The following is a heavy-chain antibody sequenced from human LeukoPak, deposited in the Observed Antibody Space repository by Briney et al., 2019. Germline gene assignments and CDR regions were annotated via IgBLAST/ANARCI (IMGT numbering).Heavy chain of an antibody. D-gene: IGHD1-26*01. V-gene: IGHV1-18*01. CDR3: ARPLQIIVDNWFDP. CDR1: GYTFTSYG. CDR2: ISAYNGNT. J-gene: IGHJ5*02. Sequence: GASVKVSCKASGYTFTSYGISWVRQAPGQGLEWMGWISAYNGNTNYAQKLQGRVTMTTDTSTSTAYMELRSLRSDDTAVYYCARPLQIIVDNWFDPWGQGTLVTVSS.